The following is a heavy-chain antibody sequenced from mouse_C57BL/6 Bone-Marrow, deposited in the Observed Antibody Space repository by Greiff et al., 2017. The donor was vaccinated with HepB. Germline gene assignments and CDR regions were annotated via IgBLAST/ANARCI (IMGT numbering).Heavy chain of an antibody. Sequence: DVHLVESGGGLVQPGGSLKLSCAASGFTFSDYYMYWVRQTPEKRLEWVAYISNGGGSTYYPDTVKGRFTISRDNAKNTLYLQMSRLKSEDTAMYYCARPYYYGSSFYFDYWGQGTTLTVSS. CDR1: GFTFSDYY. CDR3: ARPYYYGSSFYFDY. J-gene: IGHJ2*01. D-gene: IGHD1-1*01. CDR2: ISNGGGST. V-gene: IGHV5-12*01.